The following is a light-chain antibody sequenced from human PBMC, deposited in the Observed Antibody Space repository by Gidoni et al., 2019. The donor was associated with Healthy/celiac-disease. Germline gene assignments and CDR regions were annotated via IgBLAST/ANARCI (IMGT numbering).Light chain of an antibody. V-gene: IGLV1-47*01. CDR3: AAWDDSLSGPV. CDR1: SSNIGSNC. CDR2: RNK. J-gene: IGLJ3*02. Sequence: QSVVTQPPSASGSPGRMVTISFYGSSSNIGSNCVYWYNQTPGTAPKLLTSRNKQRPSGVPDRFTCSKSAASASLAISVLRSEDEADYYCAAWDDSLSGPVFGGGTKLTVL.